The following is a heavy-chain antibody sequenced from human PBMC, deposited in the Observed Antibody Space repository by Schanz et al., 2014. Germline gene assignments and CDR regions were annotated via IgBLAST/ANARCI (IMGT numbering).Heavy chain of an antibody. D-gene: IGHD1-26*01. CDR2: IYYRGNT. CDR3: ARVPEPGWFDP. V-gene: IGHV4-31*03. J-gene: IGHJ5*02. CDR1: GDSISSAY. Sequence: QVQLQESGPGLVEPSQTLSLTCTVSGDSISSAYWSWIRQHPGKGLEWIGFIYYRGNTYYNPSLESRVSISLDPSKTQFFLNLNSLTAADTAVYYCARVPEPGWFDPWGQGTLVTVSS.